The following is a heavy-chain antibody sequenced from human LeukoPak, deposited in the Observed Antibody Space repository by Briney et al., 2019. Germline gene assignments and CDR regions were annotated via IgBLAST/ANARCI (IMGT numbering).Heavy chain of an antibody. CDR3: ARARSTHYYDSSGYSN. CDR2: IIPILGIA. CDR1: RGTFRSYT. D-gene: IGHD3-22*01. Sequence: VASLKVSCKASRGTFRSYTISGVRQAPGRGVWRMGRIIPILGIANSTQKFQGRVTITADKSTSTAYMELSTLRSEDTAVYYCARARSTHYYDSSGYSNWGQGTLVTVSS. J-gene: IGHJ4*02. V-gene: IGHV1-69*02.